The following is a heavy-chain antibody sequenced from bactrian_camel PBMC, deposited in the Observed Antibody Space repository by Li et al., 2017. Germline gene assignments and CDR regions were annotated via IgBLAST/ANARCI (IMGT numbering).Heavy chain of an antibody. CDR2: LDTNNGDRA. CDR3: AVGPMVAVLPLCQDYQY. J-gene: IGHJ4*01. V-gene: IGHV3-3*01. D-gene: IGHD3*01. Sequence: QLVESGGGSVQAGGTLRLSCARSESALGSVGCMGWFRQAPGTEREGVAALDTNNGDRATYADSVKGRFTISKDYIKTTLYLQMDSLKPEDSAMYYCAVGPMVAVLPLCQDYQYWGQGTQVTVS. CDR1: ESALGSVG.